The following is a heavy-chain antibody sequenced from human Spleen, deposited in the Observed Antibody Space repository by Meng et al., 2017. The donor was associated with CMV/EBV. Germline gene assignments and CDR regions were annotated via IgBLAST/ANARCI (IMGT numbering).Heavy chain of an antibody. CDR1: GYPFTNYW. J-gene: IGHJ4*02. CDR2: IYPGDSDT. D-gene: IGHD3-3*01. CDR3: ARHKTNLEIGEGDY. V-gene: IGHV5-51*01. Sequence: GGSLRLSCKGSGYPFTNYWIGWVRQMPGKGLEWMGIIYPGDSDTRYSPSFQGQVTISADKSISTAYLQWSSLKASDTAMYYCARHKTNLEIGEGDYWGQGTLVTVSS.